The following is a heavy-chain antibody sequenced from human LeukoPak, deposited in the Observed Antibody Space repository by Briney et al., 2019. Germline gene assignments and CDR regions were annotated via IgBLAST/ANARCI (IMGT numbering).Heavy chain of an antibody. CDR2: INHSGST. CDR3: ASVNSTPYP. CDR1: GGSLSGYY. Sequence: SGTLSHTCAVYGGSLSGYYWSWIRQPPGKGLEWIGEINHSGSTNYNPSLKSRVTISVDTSKNQFSLKLSSVTAADTAVYYCASVNSTPYPWGQGTLVTVSS. J-gene: IGHJ4*02. V-gene: IGHV4-34*01. D-gene: IGHD2-15*01.